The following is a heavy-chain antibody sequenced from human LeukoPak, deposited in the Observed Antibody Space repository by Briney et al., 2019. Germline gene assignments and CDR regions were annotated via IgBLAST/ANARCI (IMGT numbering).Heavy chain of an antibody. CDR2: VNPTSGRT. Sequence: ASVTVSFTASGYTFTIYYIHWVRQAPGQGLEWMGIVNPTSGRTTYAQKFQGRVTMTRDTSTSTVYMELSSLRSEDTAVYYCARERHDTTTSFGDYWGQGTLVTVSS. CDR3: ARERHDTTTSFGDY. CDR1: GYTFTIYY. D-gene: IGHD3-16*01. V-gene: IGHV1-46*01. J-gene: IGHJ4*02.